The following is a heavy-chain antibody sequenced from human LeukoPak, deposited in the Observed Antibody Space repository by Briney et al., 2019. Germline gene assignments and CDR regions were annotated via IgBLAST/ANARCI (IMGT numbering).Heavy chain of an antibody. Sequence: PGGSLRLSCAASGFTVSSNYMSWVRQAPGKGLEWVSVIYSGGSTYYADSVKGRFTISRDNSKNTLYLQMNSLRAEDTAVYYCARGCPPDGQYYFDYWGQGTLVTVSS. V-gene: IGHV3-66*02. CDR1: GFTVSSNY. CDR3: ARGCPPDGQYYFDY. CDR2: IYSGGST. D-gene: IGHD6-19*01. J-gene: IGHJ4*02.